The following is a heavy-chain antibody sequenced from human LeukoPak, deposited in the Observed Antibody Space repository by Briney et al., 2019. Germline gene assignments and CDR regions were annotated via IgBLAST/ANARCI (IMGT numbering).Heavy chain of an antibody. CDR2: ITPNSGGT. J-gene: IGHJ5*02. D-gene: IGHD2-2*02. V-gene: IGHV1-2*02. Sequence: ASVKVSCKASGYTFTAYYVHWVRQAPGQGLEWMGWITPNSGGTKYAQKFQGRVTMTRDTSISTAYMELSGLRSDDTAVYYCARGFRLSAIEDWFDPWGQGALVTVSS. CDR3: ARGFRLSAIEDWFDP. CDR1: GYTFTAYY.